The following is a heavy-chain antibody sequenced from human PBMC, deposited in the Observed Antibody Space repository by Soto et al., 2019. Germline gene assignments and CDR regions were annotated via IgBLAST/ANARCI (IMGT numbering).Heavy chain of an antibody. D-gene: IGHD5-12*01. V-gene: IGHV4-59*01. CDR3: ARVTPPGVATTYFDY. Sequence: SDTLSLTCTVSGGSISSYYWSWIRQPPGKGLKWIGYIYYSGSTNYNPSLKSRVTISVDTSKNQFSLKLSSVTAADTAVYYCARVTPPGVATTYFDYWGQGTLVTVSS. J-gene: IGHJ4*02. CDR2: IYYSGST. CDR1: GGSISSYY.